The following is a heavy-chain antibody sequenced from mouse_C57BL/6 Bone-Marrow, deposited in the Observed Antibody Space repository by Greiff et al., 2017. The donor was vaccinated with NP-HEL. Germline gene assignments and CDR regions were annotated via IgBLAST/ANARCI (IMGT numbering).Heavy chain of an antibody. D-gene: IGHD1-1*01. CDR2: IWRGGST. CDR1: GFSLTSYG. V-gene: IGHV2-5*01. J-gene: IGHJ4*01. Sequence: QVQLKQSGPGLVQPSQSLSITCTVSGFSLTSYGVHWVRQSPGKGLEWLGVIWRGGSTDYNAAFMSRLSIIEDNSKSQVFFKMNSLQADDTAIYYCAIITTVVAKNYYAMDYWGQGTSVTVSS. CDR3: AIITTVVAKNYYAMDY.